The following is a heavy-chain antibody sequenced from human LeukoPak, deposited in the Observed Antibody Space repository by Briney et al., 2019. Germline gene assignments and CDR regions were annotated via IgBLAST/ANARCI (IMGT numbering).Heavy chain of an antibody. V-gene: IGHV3-30*18. Sequence: GRSLRLSCAASGFTFSSYGMHWVRQAPGKGLEWVAVISYDGSNKYYADSVKGRFTISRDNSKNTLYVQMNSLSAEDTAVYYCAKVSIQTYFDYWGQGTLVTVSS. CDR1: GFTFSSYG. D-gene: IGHD1-1*01. CDR2: ISYDGSNK. J-gene: IGHJ4*02. CDR3: AKVSIQTYFDY.